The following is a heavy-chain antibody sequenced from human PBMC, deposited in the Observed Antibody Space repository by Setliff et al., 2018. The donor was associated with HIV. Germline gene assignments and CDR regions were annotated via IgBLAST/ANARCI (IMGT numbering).Heavy chain of an antibody. D-gene: IGHD2-2*01. V-gene: IGHV1-3*01. Sequence: ASVKVSCKASGYSFTTYAMHWVRQAPGQGLEWMGWINGDYGTTKYSQKFRGRVTFTRDTSASTAYMELSGLGFEDTAVYYCARLSSAAMWGGGAFDIWGQGTMVTVSS. J-gene: IGHJ3*02. CDR3: ARLSSAAMWGGGAFDI. CDR1: GYSFTTYA. CDR2: INGDYGTT.